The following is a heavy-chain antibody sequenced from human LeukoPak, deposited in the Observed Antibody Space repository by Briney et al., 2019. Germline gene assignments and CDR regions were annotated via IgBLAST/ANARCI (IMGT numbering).Heavy chain of an antibody. D-gene: IGHD2-15*01. V-gene: IGHV3-33*01. Sequence: GRSLRLSCAASGFTFSSYGMHWVRQAPGKGLEWVAVIWYDGSNKYYADSVKGRFTISRDNSKNTLYLQMNSLRAGDTAVYYCARDAPYCSGGSCYSERWYFDLWGRGTLVTVSS. J-gene: IGHJ2*01. CDR2: IWYDGSNK. CDR1: GFTFSSYG. CDR3: ARDAPYCSGGSCYSERWYFDL.